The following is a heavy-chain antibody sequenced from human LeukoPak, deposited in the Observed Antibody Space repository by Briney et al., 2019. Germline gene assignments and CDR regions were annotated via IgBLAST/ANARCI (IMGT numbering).Heavy chain of an antibody. Sequence: SETLSLTCAVYGGSFSGYDWSWIRQPPGKGLEWIREINHSGSTNYNPSLKSRVTISVDTSKNQFYLKLSSVTAADTAVYYCARGRYYGSGSYYNVLDLDYWGQGTLVTVSS. J-gene: IGHJ4*02. CDR1: GGSFSGYD. D-gene: IGHD3-10*01. CDR2: INHSGST. V-gene: IGHV4-34*01. CDR3: ARGRYYGSGSYYNVLDLDY.